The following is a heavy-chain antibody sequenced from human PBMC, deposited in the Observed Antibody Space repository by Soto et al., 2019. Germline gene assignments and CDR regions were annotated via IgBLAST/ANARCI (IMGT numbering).Heavy chain of an antibody. Sequence: PGGSLRLSCAAPGFTFSSYAMSWVRQAPGKGLEWVSAISGSGGITYYADSVKGRFTISRDNSKNTLYLQMNSLRAEDTAVYYCAKDFYSSGPRKAFDIWGQGTMVTVSS. CDR2: ISGSGGIT. J-gene: IGHJ3*02. D-gene: IGHD6-19*01. CDR3: AKDFYSSGPRKAFDI. CDR1: GFTFSSYA. V-gene: IGHV3-23*01.